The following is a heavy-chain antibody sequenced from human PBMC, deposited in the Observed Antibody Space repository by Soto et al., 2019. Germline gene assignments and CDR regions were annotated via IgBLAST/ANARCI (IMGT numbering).Heavy chain of an antibody. CDR1: EFIFSSYS. Sequence: PGGSLRLSCAAFEFIFSSYSMTWVRQAPGKGLEWVSYISGSSSTIYYADSVKGRFTISRDNANNSLYLQMSSLRAEDTAVYYCAWPNLDSGTKWYYFGYGGLGTLGTVSS. CDR2: ISGSSSTI. D-gene: IGHD1-7*01. V-gene: IGHV3-48*01. CDR3: AWPNLDSGTKWYYFGY. J-gene: IGHJ4*02.